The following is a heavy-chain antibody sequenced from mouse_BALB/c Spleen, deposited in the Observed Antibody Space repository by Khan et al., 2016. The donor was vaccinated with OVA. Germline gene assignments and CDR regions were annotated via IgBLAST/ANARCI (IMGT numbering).Heavy chain of an antibody. D-gene: IGHD2-12*01. J-gene: IGHJ3*01. CDR1: GFSLITYG. CDR2: IWSDGST. CDR3: TRNSYRYDFTY. Sequence: VKLEESGPGLVQPSQSLSITCTVSGFSLITYGVHWVRQSPGKGLEWLGVIWSDGSTDYNAAFISRLSITKDNSKSQVFFKMNSLQADDTAIYYCTRNSYRYDFTYWGRGTLVTVSA. V-gene: IGHV2-2*01.